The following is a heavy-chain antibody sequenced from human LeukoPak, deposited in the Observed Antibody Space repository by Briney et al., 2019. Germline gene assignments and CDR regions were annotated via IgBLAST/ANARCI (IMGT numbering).Heavy chain of an antibody. Sequence: GGSPRLSCAASGFTFSSYAMHWVRQAPGKGLEYVSGISNNGGSTYYANSVQGRFTISRDNSKNTVYLQMGSLRAKDMAVYYCARGLPYSSGWYPHYFDNWGQGTLVTVSS. CDR1: GFTFSSYA. J-gene: IGHJ4*02. V-gene: IGHV3-64*01. CDR3: ARGLPYSSGWYPHYFDN. D-gene: IGHD6-19*01. CDR2: ISNNGGST.